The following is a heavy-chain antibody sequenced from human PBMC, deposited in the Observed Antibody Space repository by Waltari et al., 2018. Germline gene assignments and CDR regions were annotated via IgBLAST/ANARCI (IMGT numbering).Heavy chain of an antibody. CDR1: GYSISSGYY. J-gene: IGHJ4*02. D-gene: IGHD3-22*01. CDR3: ARVYRDYYDSSGYSFDY. V-gene: IGHV4-38-2*02. CDR2: IYHSGST. Sequence: QVQLQESGPGLVTPSETLSLTCTVSGYSISSGYYWGWIRHPPGKGLEWIGSIYHSGSTYYNPSLKSRVTISVDTSKNQFSLKLSSVTAADTAVYYCARVYRDYYDSSGYSFDYWGQGTLVTVSS.